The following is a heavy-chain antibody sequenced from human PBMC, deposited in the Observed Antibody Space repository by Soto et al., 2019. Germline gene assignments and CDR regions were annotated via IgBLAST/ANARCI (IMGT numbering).Heavy chain of an antibody. J-gene: IGHJ4*02. CDR2: ISGSGGST. Sequence: GGSLRLSCAASGLTFIGFAVRWVRQAQGKGLEWVSAISGSGGSTYYADSVKGRFTISRDNSKNTLYLQMNSLRAEDTAVYYCAKDQIVVVPAAQQEIDYWGQGTLVIVSS. D-gene: IGHD2-2*01. V-gene: IGHV3-23*01. CDR3: AKDQIVVVPAAQQEIDY. CDR1: GLTFIGFA.